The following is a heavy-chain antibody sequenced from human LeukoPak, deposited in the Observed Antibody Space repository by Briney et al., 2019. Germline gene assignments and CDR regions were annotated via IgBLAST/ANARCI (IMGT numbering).Heavy chain of an antibody. CDR3: AKGEAYCGGDCYPD. J-gene: IGHJ4*02. CDR2: ISGGSGGST. D-gene: IGHD2-21*02. Sequence: AGGSLRLSCAASGFTFSTYAMSWVRQAPGKGLEWVSSISGGSGGSTYYADSVKGRFTISRDSSKNTLYLQMNSLRAEDTAVYYCAKGEAYCGGDCYPDWGQGTLVTVSS. V-gene: IGHV3-23*01. CDR1: GFTFSTYA.